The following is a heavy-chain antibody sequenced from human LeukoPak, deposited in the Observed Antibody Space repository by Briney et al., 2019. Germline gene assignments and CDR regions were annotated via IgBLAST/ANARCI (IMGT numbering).Heavy chain of an antibody. V-gene: IGHV3-20*04. Sequence: TGGSLRLSCAASGFTFDDYGMSWDRQAPGKGLEWVSGINWNGGSTGYADSVKGRFTISRDNAKNSLYLQMNSLRAEDTALYYCAREGAEYDILTGYYRYYYYMDVWGKGTTVTVSS. D-gene: IGHD3-9*01. J-gene: IGHJ6*03. CDR1: GFTFDDYG. CDR2: INWNGGST. CDR3: AREGAEYDILTGYYRYYYYMDV.